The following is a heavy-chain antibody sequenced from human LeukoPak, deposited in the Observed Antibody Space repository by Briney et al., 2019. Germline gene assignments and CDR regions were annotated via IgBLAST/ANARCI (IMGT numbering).Heavy chain of an antibody. CDR1: GNYW. V-gene: IGHV3-74*01. CDR3: ARDGQRLAPYAMDV. Sequence: GSLRLSCAASGNYWMHWVRQVPGKGLVWVSHINSDGSWTSYADSVKGRFTISKDNAKNTVYLQMNSLRAEDTAVYYCARDGQRLAPYAMDVWGQGTTITVSS. D-gene: IGHD6-25*01. CDR2: INSDGSWT. J-gene: IGHJ6*02.